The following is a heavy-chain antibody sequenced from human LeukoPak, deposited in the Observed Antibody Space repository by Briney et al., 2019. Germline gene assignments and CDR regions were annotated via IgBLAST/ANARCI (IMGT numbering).Heavy chain of an antibody. D-gene: IGHD3-9*01. V-gene: IGHV4-39*07. CDR3: ARGPIYDILTGYYLGGVYYFDY. CDR1: GGSISSGSYY. J-gene: IGHJ4*02. Sequence: SETLSLTCTVSGGSISSGSYYWSWIRQPPGKGLEWIGEINHSGSTNYNPSLKSRVTISVDTSKNQFSLKLSSVTAADTAVYYCARGPIYDILTGYYLGGVYYFDYWGQGTLVTVSS. CDR2: INHSGST.